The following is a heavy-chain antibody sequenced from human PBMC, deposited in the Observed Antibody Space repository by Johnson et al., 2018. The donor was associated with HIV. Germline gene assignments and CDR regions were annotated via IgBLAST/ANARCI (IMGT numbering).Heavy chain of an antibody. CDR1: RFTFSSYG. CDR3: AKDGVAAAFAAFDI. D-gene: IGHD6-13*01. V-gene: IGHV3-33*06. CDR2: IWYDGTNK. J-gene: IGHJ3*02. Sequence: QVKLVESGGGVVQPGRSLRLSCAASRFTFSSYGMHWVRQAPGKGLEWVAVIWYDGTNKYYADSVKGRFTISRDNSKNTLYLQMNSLRAEDTAVYYCAKDGVAAAFAAFDIWGQGTMVTVSS.